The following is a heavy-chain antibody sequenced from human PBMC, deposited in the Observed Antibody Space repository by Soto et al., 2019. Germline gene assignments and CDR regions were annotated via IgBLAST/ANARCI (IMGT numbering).Heavy chain of an antibody. CDR3: ARDWAVGQWLVRAIDY. J-gene: IGHJ4*02. Sequence: PGGSLRLSCAASGFTFSSYGMHWVRQAPGKGLERVAVIWYDGSNKYYAHSVKGRFTISRDNSKNTLYLQMNSLRAEDTAVYYCARDWAVGQWLVRAIDYWGQGTLVTVSS. V-gene: IGHV3-33*01. D-gene: IGHD6-19*01. CDR2: IWYDGSNK. CDR1: GFTFSSYG.